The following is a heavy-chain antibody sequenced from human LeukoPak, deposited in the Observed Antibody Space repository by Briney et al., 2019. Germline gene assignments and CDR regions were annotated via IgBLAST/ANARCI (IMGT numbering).Heavy chain of an antibody. J-gene: IGHJ4*02. CDR1: GGSFSGYY. D-gene: IGHD2-2*01. CDR2: INHSGST. CDR3: ARVQDCSSTSCPYYYFDY. V-gene: IGHV4-34*01. Sequence: SETLSLTCAVYGGSFSGYYWSWIRQPPGKGLEWIGEINHSGSTNYNPSLKSRVTISVDTSKNQFSLKLSSVTAADTAVYYCARVQDCSSTSCPYYYFDYWGQGTLVTVSS.